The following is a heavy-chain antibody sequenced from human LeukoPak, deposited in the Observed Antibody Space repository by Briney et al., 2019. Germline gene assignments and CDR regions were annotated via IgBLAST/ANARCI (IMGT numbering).Heavy chain of an antibody. CDR1: GYTLTNYG. J-gene: IGHJ4*02. V-gene: IGHV1-18*01. CDR3: ARGSSYTSSWHEDY. D-gene: IGHD3-16*02. Sequence: ASVKVSCKTSGYTLTNYGTSWVRQAPGQGLEWVGWVSSDNVYTNYAQKVQGRVTMTTDTSTSTAYLELTSLTSDDTAVYFCARGSSYTSSWHEDYWGQGTQVTVSS. CDR2: VSSDNVYT.